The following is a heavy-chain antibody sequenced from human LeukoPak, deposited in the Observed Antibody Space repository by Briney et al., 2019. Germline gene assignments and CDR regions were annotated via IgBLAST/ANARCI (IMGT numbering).Heavy chain of an antibody. Sequence: PGGSLRLSCAAPGFTFTTYWMSWIRQAPGKGLEWVANINQDGTDKYYVDSVKGRFTISRGNAKNSLYLQMNSLRAEDTAVYYCARDISSGWYTWFDPWGQGTLVTVSS. CDR2: INQDGTDK. CDR1: GFTFTTYW. J-gene: IGHJ5*02. V-gene: IGHV3-7*01. D-gene: IGHD6-19*01. CDR3: ARDISSGWYTWFDP.